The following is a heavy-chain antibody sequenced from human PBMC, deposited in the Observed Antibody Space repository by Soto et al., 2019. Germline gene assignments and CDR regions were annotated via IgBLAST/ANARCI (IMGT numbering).Heavy chain of an antibody. CDR2: ISESGDGT. J-gene: IGHJ6*02. V-gene: IGHV3-23*01. CDR3: AKNGDFWSWGMDV. Sequence: GGSLRLSCAASGFTFNTYAMTWVRQAPGKGLEWVSLISESGDGTYYADSVKGRFTISRDNSQRTLNLQMNSLRAEDTAVYYCAKNGDFWSWGMDVWGQGTKVTVS. CDR1: GFTFNTYA. D-gene: IGHD3-3*01.